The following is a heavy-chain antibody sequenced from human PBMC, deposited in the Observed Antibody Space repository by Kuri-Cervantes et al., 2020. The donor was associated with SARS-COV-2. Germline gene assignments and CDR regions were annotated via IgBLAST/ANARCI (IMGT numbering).Heavy chain of an antibody. Sequence: GGSLRLSCVVSGFNFSPYPMNWVRQAPGKGLEWVAVISHDGKNKKCIASGKGRFTISRDNSQNTLYLHMKSLRSEDTAMYYCAKDRVGVQDFWGQGTLVTVSS. V-gene: IGHV3-30*18. CDR2: ISHDGKNK. CDR1: GFNFSPYP. D-gene: IGHD2-21*01. J-gene: IGHJ4*02. CDR3: AKDRVGVQDF.